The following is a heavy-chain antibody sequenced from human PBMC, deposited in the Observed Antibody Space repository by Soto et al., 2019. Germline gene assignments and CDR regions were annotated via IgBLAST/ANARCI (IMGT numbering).Heavy chain of an antibody. CDR3: AKDSHSGSYPDY. CDR2: ISYDGSNK. V-gene: IGHV3-30*18. J-gene: IGHJ4*02. Sequence: GGSLRLSCAASGFTFSSYGMHWVRQAPGKGLEWVAVISYDGSNKYYADSVKGRFTISRDNSKNTLYLQMNSLRAEDTAVYYCAKDSHSGSYPDYWGQGTLVTVSS. CDR1: GFTFSSYG. D-gene: IGHD1-26*01.